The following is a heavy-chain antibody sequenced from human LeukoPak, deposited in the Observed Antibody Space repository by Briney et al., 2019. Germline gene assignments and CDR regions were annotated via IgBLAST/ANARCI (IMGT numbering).Heavy chain of an antibody. CDR1: GGSFSGYY. V-gene: IGHV4-34*01. Sequence: SETLSLTCAVYGGSFSGYYWSWIRQPPGKGLEWIGEINHSGSTNYNPSLKSRVTISVDTSKNQLSLKLSSVTAADTAVYYCGRAPRGELYYDSLYYYYYMDVWGKGTTVTVSS. CDR3: GRAPRGELYYDSLYYYYYMDV. CDR2: INHSGST. D-gene: IGHD3-10*01. J-gene: IGHJ6*03.